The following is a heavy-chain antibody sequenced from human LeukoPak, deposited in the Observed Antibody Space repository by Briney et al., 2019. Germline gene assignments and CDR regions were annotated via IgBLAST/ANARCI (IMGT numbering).Heavy chain of an antibody. J-gene: IGHJ6*02. CDR1: GGSVSSGGYY. CDR2: IYYSGST. V-gene: IGHV4-31*03. Sequence: SETLSLTCTVSGGSVSSGGYYWSWIRQHPGKGLEWIGYIYYSGSTYYNPSLKSRVTISVDTSKNQFSLKLSSVTAADTAVYYCARGYCSSTSCYVAHGIYYFYYGMDVWGQGTTVTVSS. CDR3: ARGYCSSTSCYVAHGIYYFYYGMDV. D-gene: IGHD2-2*01.